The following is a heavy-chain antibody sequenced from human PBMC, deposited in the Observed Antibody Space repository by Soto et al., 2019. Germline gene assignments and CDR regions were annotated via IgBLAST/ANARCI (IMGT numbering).Heavy chain of an antibody. J-gene: IGHJ4*02. Sequence: QVQLMQSGAEVRRPGTSMRISCTTSGYNFNTYGIIWVRQAPGQGLEWMGWISGYNGYTKYAQNFEDRVTLSADPSTSTAFLALRNLRSGDTALYFCARDRDYSHTDADIDYWGQGPLVTVSS. CDR2: ISGYNGYT. CDR3: ARDRDYSHTDADIDY. CDR1: GYNFNTYG. V-gene: IGHV1-18*01. D-gene: IGHD3-16*01.